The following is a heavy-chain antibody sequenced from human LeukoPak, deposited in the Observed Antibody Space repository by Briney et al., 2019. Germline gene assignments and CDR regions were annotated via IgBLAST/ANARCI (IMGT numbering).Heavy chain of an antibody. J-gene: IGHJ3*02. CDR3: ASHRAAWGGAFDI. CDR1: GGSISSYY. D-gene: IGHD1-26*01. V-gene: IGHV4-59*01. CDR2: IYYSGST. Sequence: PSETLSLTCTVSGGSISSYYWSWIRQPPGKGLEWIGYIYYSGSTNYNPSLKRRVTISVDTSKNQFSLKLSSVTAADTAVYYCASHRAAWGGAFDIWGQGTMVTVSS.